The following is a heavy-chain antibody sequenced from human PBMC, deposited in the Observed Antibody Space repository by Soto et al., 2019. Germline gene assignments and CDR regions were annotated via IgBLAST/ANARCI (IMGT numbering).Heavy chain of an antibody. CDR3: ARDYSGGSSAPDY. Sequence: QVQLVESGGGVVQPGRSLRLSCAASGFTFSSYGMHWVRQAPGKGLEGVAVIWYDGSNKYYADSVKGLFTISRDNSKNTLYLQMNSLRADDTAVYYCARDYSGGSSAPDYWGQGTLVTVSS. CDR1: GFTFSSYG. D-gene: IGHD2-15*01. V-gene: IGHV3-33*01. J-gene: IGHJ4*02. CDR2: IWYDGSNK.